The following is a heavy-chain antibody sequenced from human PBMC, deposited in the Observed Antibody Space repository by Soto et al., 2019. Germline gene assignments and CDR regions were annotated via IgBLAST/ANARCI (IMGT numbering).Heavy chain of an antibody. D-gene: IGHD3-3*01. CDR2: INHSGST. CDR1: GGSFSCYY. V-gene: IGHV4-34*01. Sequence: PSETLSLTCAVYGGSFSCYYWSWIRQPPGKGLEWIGEINHSGSTNYNPSLKSRVTISVDTSKNQFSLKLSSVTAADPAVYYCARGPRGTIFGVVTKNYGMDVWGQGTTVTVSS. CDR3: ARGPRGTIFGVVTKNYGMDV. J-gene: IGHJ6*02.